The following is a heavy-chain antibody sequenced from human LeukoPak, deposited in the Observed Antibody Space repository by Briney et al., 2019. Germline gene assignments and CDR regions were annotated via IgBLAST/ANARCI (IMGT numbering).Heavy chain of an antibody. J-gene: IGHJ6*02. V-gene: IGHV4-4*02. CDR2: IYHSGSI. CDR1: GGSISSSNW. CDR3: ATDYCSSTSCYTMGGYYYYGMDV. D-gene: IGHD2-2*02. Sequence: SETLSLTCAVSGGSISSSNWWSWVRQPPGKGLEWIGEIYHSGSINYNPSLKSRVTISVDKSKNQFSLKLSSVNAADTAVYYCATDYCSSTSCYTMGGYYYYGMDVWGQGTTVTVSS.